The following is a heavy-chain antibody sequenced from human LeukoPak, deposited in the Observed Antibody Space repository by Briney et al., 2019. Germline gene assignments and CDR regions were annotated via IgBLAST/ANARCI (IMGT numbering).Heavy chain of an antibody. J-gene: IGHJ4*02. CDR3: AKGPYYDFWGGVDY. CDR1: GFTFSSYG. V-gene: IGHV3-30*02. D-gene: IGHD3-3*01. Sequence: PGGSLRLSCAASGFTFSSYGMHWVRQAPGKGLEWVAFIRCDGSNKYYADSVKGRLIISRDNSKKTLYLQMNGLRAKDTAIYYCAKGPYYDFWGGVDYWGQGTLVTVSS. CDR2: IRCDGSNK.